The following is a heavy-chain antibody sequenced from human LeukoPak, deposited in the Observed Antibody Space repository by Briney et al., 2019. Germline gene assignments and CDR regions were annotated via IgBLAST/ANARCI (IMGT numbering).Heavy chain of an antibody. CDR2: IYSGGST. CDR1: GFTVSSNY. D-gene: IGHD1-26*01. J-gene: IGHJ4*02. Sequence: PGGSLRLSCAASGFTVSSNYMSWVRQAPGKGLEWVSVIYSGGSTYYADSVKGGFTISRDNSKNTLYLQMNSLRAEDTAVYYCAREAEIVGATYFDYWGQGTLVTVSS. CDR3: AREAEIVGATYFDY. V-gene: IGHV3-66*01.